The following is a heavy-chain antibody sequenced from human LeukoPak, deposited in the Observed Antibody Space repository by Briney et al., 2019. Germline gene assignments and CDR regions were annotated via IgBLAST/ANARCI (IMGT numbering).Heavy chain of an antibody. D-gene: IGHD3-3*01. Sequence: PSETLSLTCTVSGDSFSSYYWSWIRQPPGKGLEWIRYIYYIGSTNYNPSLKSRVTISVDTSKNQFSLKLSSVTAADTAVYYCARHPQVWSGYPYYYYYYYMDVWGKGTTVTVSS. V-gene: IGHV4-59*08. CDR1: GDSFSSYY. CDR3: ARHPQVWSGYPYYYYYYYMDV. J-gene: IGHJ6*03. CDR2: IYYIGST.